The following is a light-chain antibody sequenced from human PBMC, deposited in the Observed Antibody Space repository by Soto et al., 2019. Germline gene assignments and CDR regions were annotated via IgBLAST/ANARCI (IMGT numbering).Light chain of an antibody. CDR3: SSYTSSSTLCV. V-gene: IGLV2-14*01. J-gene: IGLJ1*01. CDR1: SSDVGGYNY. CDR2: EVS. Sequence: QSVLTQPASVSGSPGQSITISCTGTSSDVGGYNYVSWYQQHPGKAPKLMIYEVSNRPSGVSNRFSGSKSGNTASLTISGLQAEDEADYYCSSYTSSSTLCVFGTGTKVTAL.